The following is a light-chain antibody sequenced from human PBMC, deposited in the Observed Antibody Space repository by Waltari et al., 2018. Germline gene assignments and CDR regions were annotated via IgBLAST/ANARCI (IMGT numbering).Light chain of an antibody. CDR3: CSYAGSYTWV. Sequence: QSALTQPRSLSGSPGQSVTISCTGTFSDFTASDHVSWYQQHPGKAPKLITYGVTEPPGGVPHRFSGPKSGDTASLTISGLQADDEADYYCCSYAGSYTWVFGGGTKLTVL. CDR2: GVT. CDR1: FSDFTASDH. V-gene: IGLV2-11*01. J-gene: IGLJ3*02.